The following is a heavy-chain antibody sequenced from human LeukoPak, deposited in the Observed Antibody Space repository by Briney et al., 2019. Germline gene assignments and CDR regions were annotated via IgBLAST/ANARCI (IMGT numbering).Heavy chain of an antibody. V-gene: IGHV3-9*01. CDR1: GFTFEDYA. CDR2: IRWNSGSI. Sequence: GGSLRLSCSVSGFTFEDYAMHWVRQAPGKGLEWVSGIRWNSGSIDYVESVKGRFTISRDNAENSLYLQMNSLRPEDTALYYCAKGSGRYWTFFDFWGQGTLVAVSS. CDR3: AKGSGRYWTFFDF. D-gene: IGHD1-26*01. J-gene: IGHJ4*02.